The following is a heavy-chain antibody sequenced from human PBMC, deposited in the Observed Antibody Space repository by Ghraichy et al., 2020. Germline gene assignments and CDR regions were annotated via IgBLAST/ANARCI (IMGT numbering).Heavy chain of an antibody. CDR1: GFTFSSYG. V-gene: IGHV3-33*06. Sequence: LTCAASGFTFSSYGMHWVRQAPGKGLEWVAVIWYDGSNKYYADSVKGRFTISRDNSKNTLYLQINSLRAEDTAVYYCAKDGGSSSWYKGYYFDYWGQGTLVTVSS. D-gene: IGHD6-13*01. J-gene: IGHJ4*02. CDR2: IWYDGSNK. CDR3: AKDGGSSSWYKGYYFDY.